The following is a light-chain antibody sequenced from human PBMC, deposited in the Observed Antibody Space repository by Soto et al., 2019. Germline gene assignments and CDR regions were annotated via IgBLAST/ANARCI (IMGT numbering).Light chain of an antibody. Sequence: ATQMTQSPSSLSASVGDRVTIACRASQGIRTELAWYQQKRGEAPKLLIYAASALQSGVPSRFSGSGSDTDFTLTISNLQPEDFATYYCLQDSYYPRTFGQGTKVEMK. V-gene: IGKV1-6*01. CDR2: AAS. CDR3: LQDSYYPRT. CDR1: QGIRTE. J-gene: IGKJ1*01.